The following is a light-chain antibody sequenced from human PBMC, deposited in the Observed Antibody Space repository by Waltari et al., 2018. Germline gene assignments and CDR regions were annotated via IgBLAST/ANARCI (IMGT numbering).Light chain of an antibody. Sequence: DIVMTQSPDSLAVSLGERATIHCKSSQPVLYTANKKNYLAWYQQKPGQPLKWLIYLASTREAGVPDRSSGSGSGTDFTLTISSLQAEDVAVYYCHQFYVTPHTFGQGTRLVIK. CDR2: LAS. CDR1: QPVLYTANKKNY. CDR3: HQFYVTPHT. J-gene: IGKJ2*01. V-gene: IGKV4-1*01.